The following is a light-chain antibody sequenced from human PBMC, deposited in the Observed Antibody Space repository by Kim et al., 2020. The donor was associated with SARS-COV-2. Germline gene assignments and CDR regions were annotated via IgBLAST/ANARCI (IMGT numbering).Light chain of an antibody. CDR1: QSISIW. CDR3: QEYKSDSWT. V-gene: IGKV1-5*01. CDR2: DAS. Sequence: GDRVTITCRASQSISIWLAWYQQKPGKAPSLLIYDASILESGVPSRFSGSGSGTEFTLTISSLQPDDFATYYCQEYKSDSWTFGQGTKVDSK. J-gene: IGKJ1*01.